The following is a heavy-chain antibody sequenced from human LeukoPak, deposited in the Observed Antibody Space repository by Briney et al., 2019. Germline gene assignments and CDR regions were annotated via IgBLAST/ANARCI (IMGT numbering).Heavy chain of an antibody. Sequence: GGSLRLSCAGSEFTFSSDSMNWVRQAPGKGLEWVSYISSSGNTKHYVDSVKGRFTISRDNAKNSVYLQMNSLRNEDTAVYYCARDLTSVPTRWGQGTLVTVSS. D-gene: IGHD4-17*01. J-gene: IGHJ4*02. CDR3: ARDLTSVPTR. V-gene: IGHV3-48*02. CDR1: EFTFSSDS. CDR2: ISSSGNTK.